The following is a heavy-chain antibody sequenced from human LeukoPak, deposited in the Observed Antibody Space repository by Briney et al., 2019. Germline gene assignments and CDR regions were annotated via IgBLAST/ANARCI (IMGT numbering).Heavy chain of an antibody. CDR3: ARGEAFCDY. CDR1: GFTFSRYW. Sequence: PGGSLRLSCAASGFTFSRYWMTWVRQAPGKGLEWVANIKEDGTKKYYVDSVKGRFTISRDNAMNSLFLQMNSLRPGDTAVYFCARGEAFCDYWGQGALVTVSS. V-gene: IGHV3-7*05. J-gene: IGHJ4*02. CDR2: IKEDGTKK.